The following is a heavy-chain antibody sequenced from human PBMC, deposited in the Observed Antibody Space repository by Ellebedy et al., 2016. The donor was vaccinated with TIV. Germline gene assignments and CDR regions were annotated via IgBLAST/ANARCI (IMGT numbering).Heavy chain of an antibody. Sequence: GGSLRLSXAASGFTFSSYSMNWVRQAPGKGLEWVSSISSSSSYIYYADSVKGRFTISRDNAKNSLYLQMNSLRAEDTAVYYCAKDQSPLEKIAAAGTFDYWGQGTLVTVSS. CDR2: ISSSSSYI. CDR1: GFTFSSYS. J-gene: IGHJ4*02. D-gene: IGHD6-13*01. V-gene: IGHV3-21*01. CDR3: AKDQSPLEKIAAAGTFDY.